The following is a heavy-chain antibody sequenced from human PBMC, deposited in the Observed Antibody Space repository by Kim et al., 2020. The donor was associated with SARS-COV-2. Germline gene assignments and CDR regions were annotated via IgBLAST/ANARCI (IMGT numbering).Heavy chain of an antibody. V-gene: IGHV3-30-3*01. J-gene: IGHJ4*02. Sequence: GGSLRLSCAASGFTFSSYAMHWVRQAPGKGLEWVAVISYDVSNKYYADSVKGRFTISRDNSKNTLYLQMNSLRAEDTAVYYCARGGSGYSSSWYVNRAPFSRLDYWGQGTLVTVSS. CDR1: GFTFSSYA. CDR3: ARGGSGYSSSWYVNRAPFSRLDY. D-gene: IGHD6-13*01. CDR2: ISYDVSNK.